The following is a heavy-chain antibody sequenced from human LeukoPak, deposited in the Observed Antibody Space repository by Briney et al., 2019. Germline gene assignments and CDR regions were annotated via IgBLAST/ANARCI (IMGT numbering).Heavy chain of an antibody. D-gene: IGHD3-22*01. Sequence: GGSLRLSCAASGFTVSSNYMSWVRQAPGRGLEWVSVIYSGGSTYYADSVKGRFTISRDNSKNTLYLQMNSLRAEDTAVFYCARGNYYGSSGYYLDYWGREPWSPSPQ. J-gene: IGHJ4*02. CDR3: ARGNYYGSSGYYLDY. CDR1: GFTVSSNY. CDR2: IYSGGST. V-gene: IGHV3-53*01.